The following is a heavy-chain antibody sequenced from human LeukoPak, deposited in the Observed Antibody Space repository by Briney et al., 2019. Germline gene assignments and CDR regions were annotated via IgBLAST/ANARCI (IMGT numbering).Heavy chain of an antibody. Sequence: SETLSLTCTVSGGSITTTNYWSWVRQSPGRGLEWIGEISLSGYTGFNPSLRGRVTMPLDESKNHLSLTLTSVTAADTAIYYCSRESGPYSPFGHWGQGILVTVTT. CDR3: SRESGPYSPFGH. CDR1: GGSITTTNY. J-gene: IGHJ4*02. V-gene: IGHV4-4*02. CDR2: ISLSGYT. D-gene: IGHD1-26*01.